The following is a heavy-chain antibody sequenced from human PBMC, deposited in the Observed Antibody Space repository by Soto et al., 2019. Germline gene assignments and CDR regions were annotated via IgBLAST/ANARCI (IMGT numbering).Heavy chain of an antibody. CDR2: INPSEGST. D-gene: IGHD3-22*01. J-gene: IGHJ3*02. V-gene: IGHV1-46*01. CDR3: ARDSPHDYFDSSGYDALDI. CDR1: GYTLTNYY. Sequence: GASVKVSFKASGYTLTNYYIHWVRQAPGQGLEWMGIINPSEGSTDYPQKFRGRVSLTTDTSTTTVYMELSSLSSEDTAVYYCARDSPHDYFDSSGYDALDIWGQGTMVTVSS.